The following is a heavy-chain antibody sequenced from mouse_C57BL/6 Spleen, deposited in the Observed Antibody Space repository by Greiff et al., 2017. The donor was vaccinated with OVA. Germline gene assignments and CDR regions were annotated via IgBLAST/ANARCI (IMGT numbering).Heavy chain of an antibody. CDR1: GYTFTSYW. J-gene: IGHJ1*03. D-gene: IGHD1-1*01. V-gene: IGHV1-53*01. Sequence: QVHVKQPGTELVKPGASVKLSCKASGYTFTSYWMHWVKQRPGQGLEWIGNINPSNGGTNYNEKFKSKATLTVDKSSSTAYMQLSSLTSEDSAVYYCARSYYGSSYRYFDVWGTGTTVTVSS. CDR2: INPSNGGT. CDR3: ARSYYGSSYRYFDV.